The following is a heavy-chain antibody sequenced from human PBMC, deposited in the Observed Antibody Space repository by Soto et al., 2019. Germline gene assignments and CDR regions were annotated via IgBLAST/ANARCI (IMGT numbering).Heavy chain of an antibody. J-gene: IGHJ4*02. CDR1: GGSISSSSYY. CDR2: IYYSGST. Sequence: QLQLQESGPGLVKPSETLSLTCTVSGGSISSSSYYWGWIRQPPGKGLEWIGSIYYSGSTYYNPSLKSRVTISVDTSKNQFSLKLSSVTAADTAVYYCATSSGYDLGYFDYWGQGTLVTVSS. D-gene: IGHD5-12*01. V-gene: IGHV4-39*01. CDR3: ATSSGYDLGYFDY.